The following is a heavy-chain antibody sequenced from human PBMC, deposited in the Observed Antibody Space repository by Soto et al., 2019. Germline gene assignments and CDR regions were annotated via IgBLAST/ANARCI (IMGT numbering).Heavy chain of an antibody. Sequence: PGGSLRLSCAASGFTFSNAWMGWVRQAPGKGLEWVGRIKSKTDGGTTDYAAPVKGRSTISRDDSKNTLYLQMNSLKTEDTAVYYCTSDILTGDFDYWGQGTLVTVSS. D-gene: IGHD3-9*01. CDR3: TSDILTGDFDY. J-gene: IGHJ4*02. V-gene: IGHV3-15*01. CDR2: IKSKTDGGTT. CDR1: GFTFSNAW.